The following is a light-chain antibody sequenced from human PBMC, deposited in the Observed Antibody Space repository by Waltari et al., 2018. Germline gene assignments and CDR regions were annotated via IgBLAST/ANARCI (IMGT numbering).Light chain of an antibody. J-gene: IGKJ2*01. CDR2: GAS. CDR3: QQYNNWPPYT. Sequence: ELVMTQSPATLSVSPGERATIPCRASQSVSSNLAWYQQNPGQAPRLLIYGASTRATGIPARFSGSGSGTEFTLTISSLQSEDFAVYYCQQYNNWPPYTFGQGTKLEIK. CDR1: QSVSSN. V-gene: IGKV3-15*01.